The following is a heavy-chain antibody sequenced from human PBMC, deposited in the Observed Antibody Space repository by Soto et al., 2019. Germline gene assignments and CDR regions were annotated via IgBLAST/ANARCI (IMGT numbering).Heavy chain of an antibody. CDR1: GGTFTIHD. V-gene: IGHV1-8*01. J-gene: IGHJ4*02. D-gene: IGHD6-6*01. Sequence: ASVKVSCKASGGTFTIHDIHWVRQAPGQGLEWMAGLNPHSGKAAYAQRFQGRLTMTGNASTSTAYMELSGLRSEDTAMYYCARVSSIAARRSYDSWGQGTLVTVSS. CDR2: LNPHSGKA. CDR3: ARVSSIAARRSYDS.